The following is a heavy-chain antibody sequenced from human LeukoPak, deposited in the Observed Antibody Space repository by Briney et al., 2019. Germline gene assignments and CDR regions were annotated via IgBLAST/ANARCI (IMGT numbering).Heavy chain of an antibody. Sequence: SETLSLTCTVSGGSISSGAYYWSWIRQRPGKGLEWIGYIYYSGSTYYNPSLKSRVTISVDTSKNQFSLKLSSVTAADTAVYYCARGEGYYYDSSGYLDYWGQGTLVTVSS. D-gene: IGHD3-22*01. CDR1: GGSISSGAYY. V-gene: IGHV4-31*03. CDR3: ARGEGYYYDSSGYLDY. CDR2: IYYSGST. J-gene: IGHJ4*02.